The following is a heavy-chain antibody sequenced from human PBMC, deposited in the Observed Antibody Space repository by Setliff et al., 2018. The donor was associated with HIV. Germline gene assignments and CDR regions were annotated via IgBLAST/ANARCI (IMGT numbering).Heavy chain of an antibody. J-gene: IGHJ4*02. D-gene: IGHD3-3*01. V-gene: IGHV4-39*01. CDR3: ARAPITIFGVLIMPGSYDY. CDR1: GGSISTSY. CDR2: VYYSGST. Sequence: KASETLSLTCTVSGGSISTSYWGWIHQPPGKGLEWIGSVYYSGSTYDNPSLKSRVTISVDTSKNQFSLKLSSVTAAGTAVYYCARAPITIFGVLIMPGSYDYWGQGTLVTVSS.